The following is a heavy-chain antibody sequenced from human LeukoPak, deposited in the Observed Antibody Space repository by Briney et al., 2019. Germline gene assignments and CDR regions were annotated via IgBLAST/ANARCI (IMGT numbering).Heavy chain of an antibody. Sequence: SETLSLTCTVSGGSINSYYWSWIRQPAGKGLEWIGRIYTSGTTHYNPSLKSRVTMSVDTSKNQFSLKLSSVTAADTAVYYCASCPWFGEDVGYWGQGTLVTVSS. CDR1: GGSINSYY. CDR3: ASCPWFGEDVGY. J-gene: IGHJ4*02. V-gene: IGHV4-4*07. D-gene: IGHD3-10*01. CDR2: IYTSGTT.